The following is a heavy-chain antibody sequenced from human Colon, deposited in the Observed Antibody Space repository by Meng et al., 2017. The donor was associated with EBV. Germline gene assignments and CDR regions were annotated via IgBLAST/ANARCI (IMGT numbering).Heavy chain of an antibody. CDR1: GGPITSSSSY. D-gene: IGHD3-3*02. CDR3: VISSHN. J-gene: IGHJ4*02. CDR2: IYYRGSA. V-gene: IGHV4-39*05. Sequence: QLNRQGSGPGLVKPSVTPSLTCTISGGPITSSSSYWSWVRQPPGKGLEWIGSIYYRGSANYNPSLKSRISMSVDMSKNQFSLKVNSVTAADTAIYYCVISSHNWGQGTLVTVSS.